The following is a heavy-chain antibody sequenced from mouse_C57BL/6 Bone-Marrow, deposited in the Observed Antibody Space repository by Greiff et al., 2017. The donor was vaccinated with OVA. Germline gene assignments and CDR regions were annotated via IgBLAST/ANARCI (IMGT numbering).Heavy chain of an antibody. Sequence: EVKLVESGGGLVQPGGSLKLSCAASGFTFSDYYMYWVRQTPGKRLEWVGYISTGGGSTYYPDTVKGRFTMTRDNATNTLYLQMRRLKSEDAAMYYCARQGAVVATDWYFDVWGTGTTVTVSS. V-gene: IGHV5-12*01. J-gene: IGHJ1*03. CDR2: ISTGGGST. CDR3: ARQGAVVATDWYFDV. D-gene: IGHD1-1*01. CDR1: GFTFSDYY.